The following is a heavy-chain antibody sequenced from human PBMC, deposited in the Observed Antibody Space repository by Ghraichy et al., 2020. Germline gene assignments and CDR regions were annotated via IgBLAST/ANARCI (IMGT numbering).Heavy chain of an antibody. CDR3: ARHPLSTMVRGVIIDY. J-gene: IGHJ4*02. Sequence: SETLSLTCTVSGGSISSYYWSWIRQPPGKGLEWIGYIYYSGSTNYNPSLKSRVTISVDTSKNQFSLKLSSVTAADTAVYYCARHPLSTMVRGVIIDYWGQGTLVTVSS. CDR1: GGSISSYY. D-gene: IGHD3-10*01. CDR2: IYYSGST. V-gene: IGHV4-59*08.